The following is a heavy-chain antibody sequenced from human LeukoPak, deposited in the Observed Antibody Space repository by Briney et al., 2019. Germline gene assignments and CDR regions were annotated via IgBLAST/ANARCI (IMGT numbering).Heavy chain of an antibody. CDR1: GYTFTGFY. V-gene: IGHV1-8*02. CDR2: MNPNSGNT. J-gene: IGHJ4*02. D-gene: IGHD1-26*01. CDR3: ARLSGSYWGGFDY. Sequence: GTSVKVSCKTSGYTFTGFYLYWVRQATGQGLEWMGWMNPNSGNTGYAQKFQGRVTMTRNTSISTAYMELSSLRSEDTAVYYCARLSGSYWGGFDYWGQGTLVTVSS.